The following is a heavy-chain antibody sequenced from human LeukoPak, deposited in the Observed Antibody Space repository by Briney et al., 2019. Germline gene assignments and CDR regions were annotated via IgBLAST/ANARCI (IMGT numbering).Heavy chain of an antibody. Sequence: KPSETLSLTCAVYGGSFSGYYWSWIRQPPGKGLEWIGEINHSGSTNYNPSLKSRVTISVDTSKNQFSLKLSSVTAADTAVYYCARVVLVSEGDIVVVPAATDYYYYGMDVWGQGTTVTVSS. CDR2: INHSGST. V-gene: IGHV4-34*01. CDR3: ARVVLVSEGDIVVVPAATDYYYYGMDV. CDR1: GGSFSGYY. D-gene: IGHD2-2*01. J-gene: IGHJ6*02.